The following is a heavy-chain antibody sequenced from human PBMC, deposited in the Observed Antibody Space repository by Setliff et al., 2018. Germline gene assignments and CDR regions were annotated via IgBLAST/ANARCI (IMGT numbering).Heavy chain of an antibody. D-gene: IGHD4-17*01. V-gene: IGHV4-34*01. Sequence: SETLSLTCTVYGGSFSDYYWGWIRQSPGKRPEWIAEINQSGNTNYNPSLQSRVSISVDTPKNQLSLKLDSLTAADTAVYFCARLPRTVTHFDYWGQGALVTVSS. CDR3: ARLPRTVTHFDY. CDR2: INQSGNT. J-gene: IGHJ4*02. CDR1: GGSFSDYY.